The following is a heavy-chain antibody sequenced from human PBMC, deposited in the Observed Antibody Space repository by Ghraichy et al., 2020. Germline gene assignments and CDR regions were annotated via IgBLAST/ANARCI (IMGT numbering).Heavy chain of an antibody. J-gene: IGHJ5*02. Sequence: SETLSLTCAVYGGSFRDYYWRWIRQPPGKGLEWIGEINYSGSTNYNPSLRSRVTISVDTSTNQFSLKLTSVTAADTAVYYCVRGAPSPRYNWNYFGWFDPWGQGTLVTVSS. CDR1: GGSFRDYY. CDR2: INYSGST. D-gene: IGHD1-7*01. CDR3: VRGAPSPRYNWNYFGWFDP. V-gene: IGHV4-34*01.